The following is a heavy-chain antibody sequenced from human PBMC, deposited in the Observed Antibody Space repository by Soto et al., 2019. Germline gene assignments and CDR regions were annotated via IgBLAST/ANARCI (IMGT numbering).Heavy chain of an antibody. CDR3: ARGLTMIRGLLTPI. D-gene: IGHD3-10*01. Sequence: QVQLQQWGAGLLKPSETLSLTCAVYGGSFSGYYWSWVRQPPGKGLEWIGEINHRGSATYNPSLKTRVTMSVDTSKNHISLNLTSVTAADTAIYYCARGLTMIRGLLTPIWGQGTVVTVSS. J-gene: IGHJ3*02. CDR1: GGSFSGYY. CDR2: INHRGSA. V-gene: IGHV4-34*01.